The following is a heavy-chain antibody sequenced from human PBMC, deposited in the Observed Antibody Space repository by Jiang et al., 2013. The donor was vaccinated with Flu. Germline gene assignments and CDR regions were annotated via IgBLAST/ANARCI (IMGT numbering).Heavy chain of an antibody. CDR2: INHSGST. CDR3: ARGRSTVTTFWYFDL. V-gene: IGHV4-34*01. Sequence: IRQPPGKGLEWIGEINHSGSTNYNPSLKSRVTISVDTSKNQFSLKLSSVTAADTAVYYCARGRSTVTTFWYFDLWGRGTLVTVSS. J-gene: IGHJ2*01. D-gene: IGHD4-17*01.